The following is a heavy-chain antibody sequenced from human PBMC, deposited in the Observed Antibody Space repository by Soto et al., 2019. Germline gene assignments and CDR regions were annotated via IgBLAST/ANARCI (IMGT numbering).Heavy chain of an antibody. V-gene: IGHV4-61*01. CDR2: IYYSGST. CDR3: ARSGGDSPYFDY. Sequence: QVQLQESGPGLVKPSETLSLTCTVSGGSVSSGSYYWSWIRQPPGKGLEWIGYIYYSGSTNYNPSLKSRVTISVDTSKNQFSLKLSSVTAADTAVYYCARSGGDSPYFDYWGQGTLVTVSS. D-gene: IGHD2-21*02. CDR1: GGSVSSGSYY. J-gene: IGHJ4*02.